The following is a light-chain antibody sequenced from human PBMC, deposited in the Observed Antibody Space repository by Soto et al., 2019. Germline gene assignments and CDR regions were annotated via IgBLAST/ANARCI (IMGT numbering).Light chain of an antibody. CDR1: SSDVGSYTL. CDR2: EGS. V-gene: IGLV2-23*01. CDR3: CSYAGSSTPVV. Sequence: QSVLTQPASVSGSPGQSITISCTGTSSDVGSYTLVSWYQQHPGKAPKLMIYEGSKRPSGVSNRFSGSKSGNTASLTISGLQAEDEADYYCCSYAGSSTPVVFGGGTKLTVL. J-gene: IGLJ2*01.